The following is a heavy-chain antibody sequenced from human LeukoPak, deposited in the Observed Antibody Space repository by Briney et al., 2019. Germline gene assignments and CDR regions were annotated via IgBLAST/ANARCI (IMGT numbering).Heavy chain of an antibody. Sequence: PSETLSLTCTVSGGSISSGSYYWSWIRQPAGKGLEWIGRIYTGGSTTYNPSLKSRVTISLDTSKNQFSLQLISLTAADTAVYFCARSPTVTRYYYYMDVWGKGTTVTISS. CDR3: ARSPTVTRYYYYMDV. CDR1: GGSISSGSYY. CDR2: IYTGGST. D-gene: IGHD4-17*01. J-gene: IGHJ6*03. V-gene: IGHV4-61*02.